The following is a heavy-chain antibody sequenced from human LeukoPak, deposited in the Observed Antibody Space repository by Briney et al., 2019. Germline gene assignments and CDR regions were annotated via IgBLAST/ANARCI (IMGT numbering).Heavy chain of an antibody. CDR3: ARVTRGYSSGWYDFDY. V-gene: IGHV1-8*01. Sequence: ASVKVSCKASGYTFTSCDINWVRQATGQGLEWMGWMNPNSGNTGYAQKFQGRVTMTRNTSISTAYMELSSLRSEDTAVYYCARVTRGYSSGWYDFDYWGQGTLVTVSS. J-gene: IGHJ4*02. D-gene: IGHD6-19*01. CDR1: GYTFTSCD. CDR2: MNPNSGNT.